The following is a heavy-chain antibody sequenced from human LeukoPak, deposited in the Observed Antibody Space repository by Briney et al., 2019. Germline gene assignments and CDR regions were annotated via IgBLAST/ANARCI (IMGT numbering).Heavy chain of an antibody. J-gene: IGHJ4*02. CDR1: GYSISSGYY. CDR2: IYHSGST. Sequence: SETLSLTCSVSGYSISSGYYWGWIRQPPGKGLEWIGSIYHSGSTYYNPSLKSRVTISVDTSKNQFSLKLSSVTAADTAVYYCASLWFGELLLPGYWGQGTLVTGSS. D-gene: IGHD3-10*01. CDR3: ASLWFGELLLPGY. V-gene: IGHV4-38-2*02.